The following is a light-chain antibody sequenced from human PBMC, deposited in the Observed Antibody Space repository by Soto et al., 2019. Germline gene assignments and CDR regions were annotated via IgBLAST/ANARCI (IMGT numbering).Light chain of an antibody. V-gene: IGKV1-27*01. CDR2: AAS. CDR1: QDISNY. J-gene: IGKJ3*01. CDR3: QKYNSAPLT. Sequence: DLQMTQSPSSLSASVGDRVIITCRASQDISNYLAWYQQKPGKVPEVLIYAASTLHSGVPSRFSGSGSGTDFTLTISSLQAEDVGIYYCQKYNSAPLTFGPGTKVDLK.